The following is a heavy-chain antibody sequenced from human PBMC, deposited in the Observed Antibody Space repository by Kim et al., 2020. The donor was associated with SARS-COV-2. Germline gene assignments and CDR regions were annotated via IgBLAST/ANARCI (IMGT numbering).Heavy chain of an antibody. CDR1: GYTFTGYY. J-gene: IGHJ4*02. CDR2: INPNSGGT. D-gene: IGHD6-19*01. Sequence: ASVKVSCKASGYTFTGYYMHWVRQAPGQGLEWMGWINPNSGGTNYAQKFQGRVTMTRDTSISTAYMELSRLRSDDTAVYYCATSKYSSGWYYFDYWGQGTLVTVSS. V-gene: IGHV1-2*02. CDR3: ATSKYSSGWYYFDY.